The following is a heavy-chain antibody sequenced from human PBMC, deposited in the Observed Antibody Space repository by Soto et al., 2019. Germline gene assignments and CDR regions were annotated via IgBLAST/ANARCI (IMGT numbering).Heavy chain of an antibody. J-gene: IGHJ6*02. CDR1: GGTSSSNA. Sequence: QVQLVQSGAEVKKPGSSVKVSCKASGGTSSSNAISWVRQAPGQGLEWMGGITLIFGTANYAQKFQGRVTITADESTTTAYMELSSLRSADTAVYYCASSAVPAAIGFGYYYYGMDVWGQGSTVTVSS. D-gene: IGHD2-2*02. V-gene: IGHV1-69*01. CDR2: ITLIFGTA. CDR3: ASSAVPAAIGFGYYYYGMDV.